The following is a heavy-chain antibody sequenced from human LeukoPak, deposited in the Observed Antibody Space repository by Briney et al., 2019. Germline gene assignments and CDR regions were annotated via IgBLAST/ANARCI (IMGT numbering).Heavy chain of an antibody. Sequence: SETLPLTCAVYGGSFSGYYWNWIRQPPGKGLEWIGEIEHSGSTKYNPSLKSRVTISVDTSKNQFSLKLSSVTAADTAVYYCARTSGDWLSWAWIGVDAWSQGTTVIVSS. CDR2: IEHSGST. CDR1: GGSFSGYY. V-gene: IGHV4-34*01. J-gene: IGHJ6*02. D-gene: IGHD3-9*01. CDR3: ARTSGDWLSWAWIGVDA.